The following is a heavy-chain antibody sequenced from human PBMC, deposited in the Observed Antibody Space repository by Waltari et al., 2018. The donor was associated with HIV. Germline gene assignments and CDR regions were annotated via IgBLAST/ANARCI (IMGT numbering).Heavy chain of an antibody. Sequence: QVQLVESGGGVVQPGGSLRLSCAASEFTFSSYGMHWVRQAPGKGLEWVAFIRHDGSNKDYAASVKGRFTITRDNPKNTLYLQMNSLRAEDTAMYYCAKELRFLSRYFGMDVWGQGTTVTVSS. J-gene: IGHJ6*02. CDR2: IRHDGSNK. CDR3: AKELRFLSRYFGMDV. CDR1: EFTFSSYG. V-gene: IGHV3-30*02. D-gene: IGHD3-3*01.